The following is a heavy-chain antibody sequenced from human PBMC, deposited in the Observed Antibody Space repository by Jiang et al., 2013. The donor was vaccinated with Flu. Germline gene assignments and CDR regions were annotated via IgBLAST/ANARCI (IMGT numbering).Heavy chain of an antibody. V-gene: IGHV1-18*01. CDR2: ISAYNGNT. CDR3: ATIPRAGVDTAMPAPLRY. D-gene: IGHD5-18*01. J-gene: IGHJ4*02. Sequence: SWVRQAPGQGLEWMGWISAYNGNTNYAQKLQGRVTMTTDTSTSTAYMELRSLRSDDTAVYYCATIPRAGVDTAMPAPLRYWGQGTLVTVSS.